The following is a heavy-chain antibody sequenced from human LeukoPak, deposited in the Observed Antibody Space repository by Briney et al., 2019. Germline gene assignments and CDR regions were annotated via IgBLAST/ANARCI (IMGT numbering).Heavy chain of an antibody. D-gene: IGHD5-12*01. CDR3: ARIHIVATIYDAFDI. V-gene: IGHV4-34*01. CDR2: INHSGST. CDR1: GGSFSGYY. J-gene: IGHJ3*02. Sequence: SETLSLTCAVYGGSFSGYYWSWIRQPPGKGLEWIGEINHSGSTNYNPSLKSRVTISVDTSKSQFSLKLSSVTAADTAVYYCARIHIVATIYDAFDIWGQGTMVTVSS.